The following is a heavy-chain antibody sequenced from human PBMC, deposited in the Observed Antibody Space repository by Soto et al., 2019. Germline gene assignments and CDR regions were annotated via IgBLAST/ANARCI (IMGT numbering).Heavy chain of an antibody. D-gene: IGHD1-1*01. CDR2: ISYDGSNK. J-gene: IGHJ6*02. CDR3: AKDLRTTGTTRYYYGMDV. V-gene: IGHV3-30*18. CDR1: GFTFSSYG. Sequence: PGGSLRLSCAASGFTFSSYGMHWVRQAPGKGLEWVAVISYDGSNKYYADSVEGRFTISRDNSKNTLYLQMNSLRAEDTAVYYCAKDLRTTGTTRYYYGMDVWGQGTTVTVSS.